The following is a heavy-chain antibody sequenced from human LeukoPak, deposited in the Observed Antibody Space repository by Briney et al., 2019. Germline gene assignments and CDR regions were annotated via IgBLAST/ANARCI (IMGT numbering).Heavy chain of an antibody. CDR2: IIPIFGTA. J-gene: IGHJ4*02. CDR1: GGTFSSYA. Sequence: SMKVSCKASGGTFSSYAISWVRQAPGQGLEWMGGIIPIFGTANYAQKFQGRVTITADESTSTAYMELSSLRSEDTAVYYCARRSTGPSYYFDYWGQGTLVTVSS. D-gene: IGHD5/OR15-5a*01. V-gene: IGHV1-69*13. CDR3: ARRSTGPSYYFDY.